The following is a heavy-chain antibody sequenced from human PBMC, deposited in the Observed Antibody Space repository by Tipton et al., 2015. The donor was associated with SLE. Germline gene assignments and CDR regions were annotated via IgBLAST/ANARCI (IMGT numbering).Heavy chain of an antibody. CDR3: ASSIAAAGKPYWYFDL. CDR1: GGSISNYY. J-gene: IGHJ2*01. V-gene: IGHV4-59*01. D-gene: IGHD6-13*01. CDR2: IYYSGST. Sequence: TLSLTCTVSGGSISNYYWSWIRQPPGKGLEWIGYIYYSGSTNYNPSLKSRVTISIDTYKNQFSLKLSSVTAADTAVYYCASSIAAAGKPYWYFDLWGRGTLVPVSS.